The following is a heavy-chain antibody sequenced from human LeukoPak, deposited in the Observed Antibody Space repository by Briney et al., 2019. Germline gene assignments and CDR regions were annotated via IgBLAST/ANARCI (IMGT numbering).Heavy chain of an antibody. Sequence: SQTLSLTCAVSGGSISSGGYSWSWIRQPPEKGLEWIGYIYHSGSTYYNPSLKSRVTISVDRSKNQFSLKLSSVTAADTAVYYCARDSTGYSYGGFFDYWGQGTLVTVSS. D-gene: IGHD5-18*01. CDR1: GGSISSGGYS. J-gene: IGHJ4*02. CDR3: ARDSTGYSYGGFFDY. V-gene: IGHV4-30-2*01. CDR2: IYHSGST.